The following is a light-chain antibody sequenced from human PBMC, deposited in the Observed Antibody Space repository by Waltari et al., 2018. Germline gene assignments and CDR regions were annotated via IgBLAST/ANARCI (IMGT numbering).Light chain of an antibody. V-gene: IGKV4-1*01. CDR2: WAS. J-gene: IGKJ4*01. CDR3: QQYYSTPPLT. CDR1: HDIGTY. Sequence: DIQMTQSPSSLSASVGARVTITCRASHDIGTYLNWYQQKPGQPPRLLIYWASTRESGVPDRFSGSGSETDFTLTISSLQAEDVAVYYCQQYYSTPPLTFGGGTKVEIK.